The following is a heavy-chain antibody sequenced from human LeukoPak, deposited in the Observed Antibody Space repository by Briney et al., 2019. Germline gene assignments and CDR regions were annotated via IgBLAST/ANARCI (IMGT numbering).Heavy chain of an antibody. CDR1: GFTFNSYE. J-gene: IGHJ4*02. D-gene: IGHD6-19*01. V-gene: IGHV3-48*03. CDR2: INSGGSAI. CDR3: ARELEIAVAGTLGY. Sequence: PGGSLRLSCAASGFTFNSYEMNWVRQAPGKGLEWVSYINSGGSAIYYADSVKGRFTISRDNAKNSLYMQLSSLRAEDTAVYYCARELEIAVAGTLGYWGQGTLVTVSS.